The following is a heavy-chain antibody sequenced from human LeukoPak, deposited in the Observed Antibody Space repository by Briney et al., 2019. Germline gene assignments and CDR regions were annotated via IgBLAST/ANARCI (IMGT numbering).Heavy chain of an antibody. Sequence: SETLSLTCTVSGGSISSYYWSCIRQPAGKGLEWIGRIYTSGSTNYDPSLKSRVTMSVDTSKNQFSLKLSSVTAADTAVYYCARDRGTIAAAFPWGQGTLVTVSS. D-gene: IGHD6-13*01. CDR2: IYTSGST. V-gene: IGHV4-4*07. CDR3: ARDRGTIAAAFP. J-gene: IGHJ5*02. CDR1: GGSISSYY.